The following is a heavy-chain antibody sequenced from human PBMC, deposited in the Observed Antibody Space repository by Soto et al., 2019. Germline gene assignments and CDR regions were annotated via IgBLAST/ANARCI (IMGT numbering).Heavy chain of an antibody. J-gene: IGHJ3*02. V-gene: IGHV4-59*01. Sequence: QVQLQESGPGLVKPSETLSLTCTVSGGSISSYYWSWIRQPPGKGLEWIGYIYYSGSTNYNPSLKSRVTISVDTSKNQFSQMLSSVTAADTAVYYCARVSPLARGYSGYDRDDFHIGGQGTMVTVSS. CDR1: GGSISSYY. D-gene: IGHD5-12*01. CDR2: IYYSGST. CDR3: ARVSPLARGYSGYDRDDFHI.